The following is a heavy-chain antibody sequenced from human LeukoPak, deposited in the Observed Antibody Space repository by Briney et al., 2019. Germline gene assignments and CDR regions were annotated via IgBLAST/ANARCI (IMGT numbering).Heavy chain of an antibody. CDR3: ARDTMVRGVIYGHWFDP. CDR2: INGDGSST. CDR1: GFTFSSYW. J-gene: IGHJ5*02. Sequence: PPGGSLRLSCAASGFTFSSYWMHWVRQVPGKGLVWVSRINGDGSSTTYADSVKGRFTISRDNAKNTLYLQMNSLRAEDTAVYYCARDTMVRGVIYGHWFDPWGQGTLVTVSS. D-gene: IGHD3-10*01. V-gene: IGHV3-74*01.